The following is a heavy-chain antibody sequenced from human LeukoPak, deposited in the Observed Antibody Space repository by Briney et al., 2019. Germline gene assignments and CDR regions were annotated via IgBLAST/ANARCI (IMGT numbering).Heavy chain of an antibody. V-gene: IGHV3-66*01. Sequence: PGGSLRLSCAASGFTVSSNYMSWVRQAPGKGLEWVSVIYSGGSTYYADSVKGRFTISRDNSKNTLYLQMNSLRAEDTAVYYCASGIAADTFDYWGQGTLVTVSS. CDR1: GFTVSSNY. CDR2: IYSGGST. D-gene: IGHD6-13*01. CDR3: ASGIAADTFDY. J-gene: IGHJ4*02.